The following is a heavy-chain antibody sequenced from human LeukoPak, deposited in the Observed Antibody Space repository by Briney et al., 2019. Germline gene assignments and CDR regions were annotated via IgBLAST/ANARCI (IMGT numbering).Heavy chain of an antibody. CDR2: IYYSGST. Sequence: PSETLSLTCTVSGGSISSYYWSWIRQPPGKGLEWIGYIYYSGSTNYNPSLKSRVTISADTSKNQFSLKLSSVTAADTAVYYCARQDLHYFDYWGQGTLVTVSS. CDR1: GGSISSYY. J-gene: IGHJ4*02. D-gene: IGHD3/OR15-3a*01. V-gene: IGHV4-59*08. CDR3: ARQDLHYFDY.